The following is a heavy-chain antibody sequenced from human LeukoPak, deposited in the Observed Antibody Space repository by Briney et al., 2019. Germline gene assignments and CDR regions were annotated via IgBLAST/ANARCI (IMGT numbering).Heavy chain of an antibody. D-gene: IGHD3-9*01. CDR1: GFTFSSYG. Sequence: AGGSLRLSCAASGFTFSSYGMHWVRQAPGKGLEWVAVISYDGSNKYYADSVKGRFTISRDNSKNTLYLQMNSLRAGDTAVYYCANGGILTGYYSGAFAIWGQGTMVTVSS. CDR3: ANGGILTGYYSGAFAI. CDR2: ISYDGSNK. V-gene: IGHV3-30*18. J-gene: IGHJ3*02.